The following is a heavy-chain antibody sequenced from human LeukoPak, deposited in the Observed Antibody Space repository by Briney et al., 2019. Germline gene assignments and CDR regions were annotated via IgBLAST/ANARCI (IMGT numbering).Heavy chain of an antibody. J-gene: IGHJ3*02. D-gene: IGHD4-17*01. V-gene: IGHV3-30*02. CDR3: AKDTTVTGAFDI. CDR1: GFTFSSYG. Sequence: GGSLRLSCAASGFTFSSYGMHWVRQAPGKGLEWVAFIRYDGSNKYYADSVKGRFTISRDNSKHTLYLQMNSLRAEHTAVYYCAKDTTVTGAFDIWGQGTMVTVSS. CDR2: IRYDGSNK.